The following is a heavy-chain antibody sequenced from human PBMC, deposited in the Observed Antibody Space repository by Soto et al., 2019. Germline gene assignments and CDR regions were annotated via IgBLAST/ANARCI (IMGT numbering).Heavy chain of an antibody. CDR3: ARWNWQQLAFDY. J-gene: IGHJ4*02. CDR1: GFTFRSSD. CDR2: IGSAGDP. Sequence: GGSLRRSSAASGFTFRSSDMHWVRQATGKGLEWVSGIGSAGDPYYAGSVNGRFTISRENAKNSLYLQMNSLRAGDTAVYYCARWNWQQLAFDYWGQGTLVTVS. D-gene: IGHD6-13*01. V-gene: IGHV3-13*05.